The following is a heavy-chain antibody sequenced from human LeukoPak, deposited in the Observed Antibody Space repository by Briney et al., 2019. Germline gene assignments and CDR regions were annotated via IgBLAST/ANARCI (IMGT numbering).Heavy chain of an antibody. V-gene: IGHV3-21*01. Sequence: GGSLRLSCAASGFTFSNYNFYWVRQAPGKGLEWVSSISSTSSYIYYADSMKGRFPISRDNAKNSLYLQMNSLRAEDTAVYYCARALWSGPVYYGMDVWGQGTTVTVSS. CDR2: ISSTSSYI. D-gene: IGHD3-10*01. CDR1: GFTFSNYN. CDR3: ARALWSGPVYYGMDV. J-gene: IGHJ6*02.